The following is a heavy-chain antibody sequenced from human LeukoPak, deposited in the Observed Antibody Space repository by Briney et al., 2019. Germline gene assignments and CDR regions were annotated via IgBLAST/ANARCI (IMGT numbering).Heavy chain of an antibody. CDR2: ISYDGSNK. J-gene: IGHJ4*02. Sequence: PGRSLRLPCAASGFTFSSYAMHWVRQAPGKGLEWVAVISYDGSNKYYADSVKGRFTISRDNSKNTLYLQMNSLRAEDTAVYYCARDPHYYGSGSYYNLNYFDYWGQGTLVTVSS. CDR1: GFTFSSYA. D-gene: IGHD3-10*01. CDR3: ARDPHYYGSGSYYNLNYFDY. V-gene: IGHV3-30-3*01.